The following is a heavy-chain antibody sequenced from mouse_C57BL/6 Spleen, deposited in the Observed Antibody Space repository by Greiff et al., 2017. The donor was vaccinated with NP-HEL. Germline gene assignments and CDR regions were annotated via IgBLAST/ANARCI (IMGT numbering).Heavy chain of an antibody. V-gene: IGHV1-20*01. D-gene: IGHD1-1*01. J-gene: IGHJ1*03. Sequence: VQLQQSGPELVKPGDSVKISCKASGYSFTGYFMNWVMQSHGKSLEWIGRINPYNGDTFYNQKFKGKATLTVDKSSSTAHMELRSLTSEDSAVYYCARSPFYYYGSKGYFDVWGTGTTVTVSS. CDR2: INPYNGDT. CDR3: ARSPFYYYGSKGYFDV. CDR1: GYSFTGYF.